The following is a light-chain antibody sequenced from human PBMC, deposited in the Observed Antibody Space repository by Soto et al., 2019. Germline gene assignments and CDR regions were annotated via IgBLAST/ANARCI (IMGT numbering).Light chain of an antibody. CDR2: TND. CDR3: AVWDDSLNGHV. V-gene: IGLV1-44*01. CDR1: SSNIGTSS. J-gene: IGLJ1*01. Sequence: QAVLAQPPSASGTPGQTVTISCSGSSSNIGTSSVHWYKHLPGTAPKPLIYTNDQRPSGVPDRFSGSKSGTSASLAISGLQSEDEADYYCAVWDDSLNGHVFGAGTKVTVL.